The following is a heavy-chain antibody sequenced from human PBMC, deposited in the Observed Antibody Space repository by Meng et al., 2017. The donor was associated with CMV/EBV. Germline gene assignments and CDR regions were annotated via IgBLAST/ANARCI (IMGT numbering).Heavy chain of an antibody. V-gene: IGHV3-11*04. CDR3: ARDIGLSQQWQSNDWFDP. CDR1: GFTFSDYY. CDR2: ISSSGSTT. J-gene: IGHJ5*02. Sequence: GESLKISCAASGFTFSDYYMSWIRQAPGKGLEWVSYISSSGSTTYYADSVKGRFTISRDNAKNSLYLQMNSLRAEDTAVYYCARDIGLSQQWQSNDWFDPWGQGTLVTVSS. D-gene: IGHD6-19*01.